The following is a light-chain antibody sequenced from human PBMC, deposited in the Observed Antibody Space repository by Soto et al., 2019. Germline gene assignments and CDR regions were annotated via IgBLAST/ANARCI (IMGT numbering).Light chain of an antibody. CDR2: AAS. V-gene: IGKV1-6*01. Sequence: SQITQSPSALSASVGDRVTIPCRASQRISSLLNWYQQKPGKAHNLLIYAASNLQSGVPPRFSGSGSGTDFTLAISSLQPEDSATYYCLQDINYPWTFGQGTKVDIK. J-gene: IGKJ1*01. CDR1: QRISSL. CDR3: LQDINYPWT.